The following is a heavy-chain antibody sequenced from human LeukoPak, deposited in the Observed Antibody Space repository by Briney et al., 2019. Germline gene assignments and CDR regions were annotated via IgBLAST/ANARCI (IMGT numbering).Heavy chain of an antibody. D-gene: IGHD3-3*01. V-gene: IGHV1-2*04. Sequence: VASVKVSCKASGYTFTGYYMHWVRQAPGQGLEWMGWINPNSGGTNYAQKFQGWVTMTRDTSISTAYMELSRLRSDDTAVYYCARAPTPYYDFWSGYYPDPNWFDPWGQGTLVTVSS. J-gene: IGHJ5*02. CDR1: GYTFTGYY. CDR3: ARAPTPYYDFWSGYYPDPNWFDP. CDR2: INPNSGGT.